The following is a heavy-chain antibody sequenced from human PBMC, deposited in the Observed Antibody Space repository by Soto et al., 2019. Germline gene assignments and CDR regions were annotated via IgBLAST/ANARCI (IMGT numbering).Heavy chain of an antibody. Sequence: QPGGSLRLSCAASGFTFSSYWMHWVRQAPGKGLVWVSRINSDGSSTSYADSVKGRFTISRDNAKDTLYLQMNSLRAEDTAVYYCARDQSLFGYSSSDFDYWGQGTLVTVSS. CDR2: INSDGSST. CDR1: GFTFSSYW. D-gene: IGHD6-6*01. J-gene: IGHJ4*02. CDR3: ARDQSLFGYSSSDFDY. V-gene: IGHV3-74*01.